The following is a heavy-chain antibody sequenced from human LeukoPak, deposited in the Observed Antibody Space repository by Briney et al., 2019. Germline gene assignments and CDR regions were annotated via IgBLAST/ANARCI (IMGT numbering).Heavy chain of an antibody. D-gene: IGHD6-13*01. CDR2: IYTSGST. CDR3: ARTTYSSSWYEYYFDY. CDR1: GGSISSYY. Sequence: PSETLSLTCTVSGGSISSYYWSWIRQPAGKGLEWIGRIYTSGSTNYNPSLKSRVTMSVDTSKNQFSLKLSSVTAADTAVYYCARTTYSSSWYEYYFDYWGQGTLVTVSS. J-gene: IGHJ4*02. V-gene: IGHV4-4*07.